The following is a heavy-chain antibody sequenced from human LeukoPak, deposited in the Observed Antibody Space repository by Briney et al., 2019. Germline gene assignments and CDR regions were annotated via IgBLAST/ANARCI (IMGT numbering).Heavy chain of an antibody. D-gene: IGHD3-3*01. V-gene: IGHV3-49*04. Sequence: PGGTLRLSCAASGFIFSSHGMNWVRQAPGKGLEWVGFIRSKAYGGTTEYAASVKGRFTISRDESKSIAYLQMNSLKTEDTAVYYCTREGIRFLEWPTFSDYWGQGTLVTVSS. CDR2: IRSKAYGGTT. J-gene: IGHJ4*02. CDR3: TREGIRFLEWPTFSDY. CDR1: GFIFSSHG.